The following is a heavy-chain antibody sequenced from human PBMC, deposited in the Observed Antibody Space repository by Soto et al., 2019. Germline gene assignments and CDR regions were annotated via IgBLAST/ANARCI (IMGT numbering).Heavy chain of an antibody. V-gene: IGHV3-21*01. CDR3: ATVGRGPTALDAFDI. CDR2: ISSNSNYI. CDR1: GFTFSSYS. D-gene: IGHD5-18*01. Sequence: GGSLRLSCAASGFTFSSYSMNWVRQAPGKGLEWVSSISSNSNYIYNADSVKGRFTISRDNAKNSLYLQMNSLRTEDTAVYYCATVGRGPTALDAFDIWGQGTMVTVSS. J-gene: IGHJ3*02.